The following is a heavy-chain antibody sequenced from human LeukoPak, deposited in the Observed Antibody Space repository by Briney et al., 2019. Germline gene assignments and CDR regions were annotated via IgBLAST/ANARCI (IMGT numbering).Heavy chain of an antibody. V-gene: IGHV4-31*03. CDR2: IYYSGST. Sequence: PSETLSLTCTVSGGSISSGGYYWNWIRQHPGKGLEWIGYIYYSGSTYYNPSLKSRVTISVDTSKNQFSLKLSSVTAADTAVYYCASSPSRFYGDYGAFDIWGQGTMVTVSS. CDR3: ASSPSRFYGDYGAFDI. J-gene: IGHJ3*02. CDR1: GGSISSGGYY. D-gene: IGHD4-17*01.